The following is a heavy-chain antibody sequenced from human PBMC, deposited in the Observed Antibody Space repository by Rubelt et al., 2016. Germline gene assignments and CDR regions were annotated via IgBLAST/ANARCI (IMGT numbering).Heavy chain of an antibody. V-gene: IGHV3-48*04. J-gene: IGHJ4*02. CDR3: ARDKDLVRRGSASDH. CDR2: ISSSSTSI. D-gene: IGHD3-10*01. CDR1: GFTFSSDS. Sequence: EVQLVESGGGLVQPGGSLRLSCAASGFTFSSDSMNWVRQAPGKGLEWISYISSSSTSIYYADSWKGRFNISRDNAKKSLYLQMNSLRAEDTAVYYCARDKDLVRRGSASDHWGQGTLVTVSS.